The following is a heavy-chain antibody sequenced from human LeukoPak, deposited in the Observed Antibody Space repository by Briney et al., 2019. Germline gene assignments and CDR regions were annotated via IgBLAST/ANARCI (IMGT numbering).Heavy chain of an antibody. J-gene: IGHJ6*03. CDR1: GFTFSSYW. CDR2: IKQDGSEK. CDR3: ARERQWLANYYYYYYMDV. D-gene: IGHD6-19*01. V-gene: IGHV3-7*01. Sequence: PGGSLRLSCAASGFTFSSYWMSWVRQAPGKGLEWVANIKQDGSEKYYVDSVKGRFTISRDNAKNSLYLQMNSLRAEDTAVYYCARERQWLANYYYYYYMDVWGKGTTVTVSS.